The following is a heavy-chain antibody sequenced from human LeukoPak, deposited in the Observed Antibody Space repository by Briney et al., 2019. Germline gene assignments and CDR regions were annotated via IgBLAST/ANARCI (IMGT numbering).Heavy chain of an antibody. CDR2: ISDSGGRP. D-gene: IGHD3-22*01. J-gene: IGHJ4*02. V-gene: IGHV3-23*01. CDR3: AKGCYYDRLHYFDY. Sequence: PGGSLRLSCAASGFTFSNYAMSWVRQAPGKGLEWVSGISDSGGRPYYADSVKGRFTISRDNSKNTLYLQMDSLRAEDTALYYCAKGCYYDRLHYFDYWGQGTLVTVSS. CDR1: GFTFSNYA.